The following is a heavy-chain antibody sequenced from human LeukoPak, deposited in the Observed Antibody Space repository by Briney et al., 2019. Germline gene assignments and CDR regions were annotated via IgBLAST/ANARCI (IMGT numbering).Heavy chain of an antibody. J-gene: IGHJ5*02. CDR2: IKQDGSEQ. D-gene: IGHD3-10*01. Sequence: PGGSLRLSCAASGFTFNDYWMSWIRQAPGKGLGWVANIKQDGSEQYYVDSVKGRFTISRDNAKNSLYLQMSSLRDDDAAFYYCMRGARFGELYSWFDPWGLGTLVTVSS. V-gene: IGHV3-7*01. CDR1: GFTFNDYW. CDR3: MRGARFGELYSWFDP.